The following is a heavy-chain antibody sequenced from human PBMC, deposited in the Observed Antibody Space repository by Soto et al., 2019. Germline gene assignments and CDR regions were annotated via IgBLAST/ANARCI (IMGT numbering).Heavy chain of an antibody. D-gene: IGHD6-13*01. J-gene: IGHJ5*02. CDR3: ARFGQLLGPGPPDPNWFDP. CDR1: GFTFSSYS. Sequence: GGSLRLSCAASGFTFSSYSMNCVRQAPGKGLEWVSSISSSSSYIYYADSVKGRFTISRDNAKNSLYLQMNSLRAEDTAVYYCARFGQLLGPGPPDPNWFDPWGQGTLVTVSA. CDR2: ISSSSSYI. V-gene: IGHV3-21*01.